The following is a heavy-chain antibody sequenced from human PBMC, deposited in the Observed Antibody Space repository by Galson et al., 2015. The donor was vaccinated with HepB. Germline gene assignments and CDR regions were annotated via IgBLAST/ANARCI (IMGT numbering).Heavy chain of an antibody. Sequence: SLRLSCAASGFTFDDYAMHWVRQAPGKGLEWVSGISWNSGSIGYADSVKGRFTISRDNAKNSLYLQMNSLRAEDTALYYCAKGQWLDEGYFDYWGQGTLVTVSS. J-gene: IGHJ4*02. CDR1: GFTFDDYA. V-gene: IGHV3-9*01. D-gene: IGHD6-19*01. CDR2: ISWNSGSI. CDR3: AKGQWLDEGYFDY.